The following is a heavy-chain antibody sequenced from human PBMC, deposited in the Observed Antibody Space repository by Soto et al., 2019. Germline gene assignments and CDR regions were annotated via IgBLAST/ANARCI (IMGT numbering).Heavy chain of an antibody. Sequence: EVQMVESGGGLVQPGGSLRLSCAVSGYTFSRFWMHWVRQAPGKGLVWVSRITSDGRTTDYADSVKGRFTISRDNAKNTVFLQMNSLTAQDTAVYYCATLNSFGSDFWGQGTLVTVSS. CDR3: ATLNSFGSDF. CDR1: GYTFSRFW. D-gene: IGHD3-3*01. J-gene: IGHJ4*02. V-gene: IGHV3-74*01. CDR2: ITSDGRTT.